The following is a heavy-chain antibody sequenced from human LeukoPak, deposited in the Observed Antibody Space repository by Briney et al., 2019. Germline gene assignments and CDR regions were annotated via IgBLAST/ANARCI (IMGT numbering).Heavy chain of an antibody. CDR2: INPNSGGT. CDR3: AREGYYYDSSGYYPPPFYYMDV. CDR1: GYTFTGYY. Sequence: ASVKVSCKASGYTFTGYYMHWVRQAPGQGLEWMGWINPNSGGTNYAQKFQGRVTMTRDTSISTAYMELSRLRSDDTAVYYCAREGYYYDSSGYYPPPFYYMDVWGKGTTVTISS. J-gene: IGHJ6*03. D-gene: IGHD3-22*01. V-gene: IGHV1-2*02.